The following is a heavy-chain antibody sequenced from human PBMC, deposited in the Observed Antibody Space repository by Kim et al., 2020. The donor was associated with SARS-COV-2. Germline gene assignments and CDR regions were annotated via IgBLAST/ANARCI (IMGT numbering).Heavy chain of an antibody. V-gene: IGHV3-53*01. Sequence: GGSLRLSCAASGFTVSSNYMSWVRQAPGKGLEWVSILYNSGSTYYADSVKGRFTISRDSSRNTLYLQMNSLRTEDTAVYYCARGYRAAADTTFDFWGQGT. CDR2: LYNSGST. CDR1: GFTVSSNY. J-gene: IGHJ4*02. CDR3: ARGYRAAADTTFDF. D-gene: IGHD6-13*01.